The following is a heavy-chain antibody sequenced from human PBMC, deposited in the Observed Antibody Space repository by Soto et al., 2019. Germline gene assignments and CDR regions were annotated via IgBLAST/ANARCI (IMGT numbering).Heavy chain of an antibody. CDR1: GGSISGYY. CDR3: ARVPLKYYYDSSGYSGDY. J-gene: IGHJ4*02. CDR2: MYKTGST. V-gene: IGHV4-59*12. D-gene: IGHD3-22*01. Sequence: SETLSLTCTVSGGSISGYYWSWIRQPPGKGLEWIGYMYKTGSTVYNPSFKSRVTISVDTSKNQFSLKLSSVTAADTAVYYCARVPLKYYYDSSGYSGDYWGQGTLVTVSS.